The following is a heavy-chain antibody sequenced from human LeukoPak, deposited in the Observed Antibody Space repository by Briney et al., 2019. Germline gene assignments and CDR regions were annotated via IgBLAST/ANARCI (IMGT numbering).Heavy chain of an antibody. V-gene: IGHV3-23*01. D-gene: IGHD3-16*02. CDR1: GITLSNYG. J-gene: IGHJ4*02. CDR2: ISGSAGGT. Sequence: GGSPRLSCAVSGITLSNYGMSWVRQAPGKGLEWVAGISGSAGGTNYADSVKGRFTISRDNSKNTLFLQMDRLRAEDTAVYFCAKRGVVVRVFLVGFHKEAYYFDSWGQGALVTVSS. CDR3: AKRGVVVRVFLVGFHKEAYYFDS.